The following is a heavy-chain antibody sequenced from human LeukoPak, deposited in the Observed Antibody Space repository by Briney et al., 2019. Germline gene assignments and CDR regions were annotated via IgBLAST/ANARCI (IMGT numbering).Heavy chain of an antibody. CDR3: AKDRVVAATRPILFDY. J-gene: IGHJ4*02. Sequence: PGGSLRLSCAASGFTVSSNYMSWVRQAPGKGLECVSVMYNRGSPYYADSVKGRFTISRDNSKNTLYLQMNSLRAEDTAVYYCAKDRVVAATRPILFDYWGQGTLVTVSS. CDR2: MYNRGSP. V-gene: IGHV3-66*01. CDR1: GFTVSSNY. D-gene: IGHD2-15*01.